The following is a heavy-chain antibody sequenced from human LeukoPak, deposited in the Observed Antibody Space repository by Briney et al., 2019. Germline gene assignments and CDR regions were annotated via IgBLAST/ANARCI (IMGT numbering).Heavy chain of an antibody. J-gene: IGHJ3*02. Sequence: GGSLRLSCAASGFTFSSYEMNWVRQAPGKGLEWVSSISSSSSYIYYADSVKGRFTISRDNAKNSLYLQMNSLRAEDTAVYYCARVYDFHDAFDIWGQGTMVTVSS. V-gene: IGHV3-21*01. CDR1: GFTFSSYE. CDR2: ISSSSSYI. D-gene: IGHD5/OR15-5a*01. CDR3: ARVYDFHDAFDI.